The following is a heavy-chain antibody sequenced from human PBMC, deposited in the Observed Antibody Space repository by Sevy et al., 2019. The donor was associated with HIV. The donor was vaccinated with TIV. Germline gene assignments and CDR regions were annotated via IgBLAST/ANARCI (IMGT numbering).Heavy chain of an antibody. CDR3: ARGAYCGGDCYSNWFDP. CDR2: INPNSGGT. D-gene: IGHD2-21*02. V-gene: IGHV1-2*02. Sequence: ASVKVSCKASGYTFTGYYMHWVRQAPGQGLEWMGWINPNSGGTNYAQKFQGRVTMTRDTSISTAYMELSRLRSDDTAVYYCARGAYCGGDCYSNWFDPWGQRTLVTVSS. CDR1: GYTFTGYY. J-gene: IGHJ5*02.